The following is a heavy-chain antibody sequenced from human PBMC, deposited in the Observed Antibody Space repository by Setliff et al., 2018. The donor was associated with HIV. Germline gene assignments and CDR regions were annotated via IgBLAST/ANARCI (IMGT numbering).Heavy chain of an antibody. V-gene: IGHV4-61*01. CDR3: ARSLTKQLVLGTSREYYFDS. CDR1: GGSVGSGSYY. J-gene: IGHJ4*02. CDR2: VYYSGST. D-gene: IGHD6-13*01. Sequence: SETLSLTCSVSGGSVGSGSYYWNWIRQSPGKGLEWIGYVYYSGSTKYSPSLKRRVRISLDPSTKQVSLRLRSVTAADTAVYYCARSLTKQLVLGTSREYYFDSWGLGALVTVSS.